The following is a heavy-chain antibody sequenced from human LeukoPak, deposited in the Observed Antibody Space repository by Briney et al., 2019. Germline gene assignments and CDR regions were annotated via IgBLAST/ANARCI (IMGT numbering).Heavy chain of an antibody. CDR1: GFTFSSYS. CDR3: ARDFPIAVAALVDY. CDR2: ISSSSSYI. J-gene: IGHJ4*02. V-gene: IGHV3-21*04. Sequence: PGGSLRLSCAASGFTFSSYSMNWVRQAPGKGLEWVSSISSSSSYIYYADSVKGRFTISRDNAKNSLYLQMNSLRAEDTAVYYCARDFPIAVAALVDYWGQGTLVTVSS. D-gene: IGHD6-19*01.